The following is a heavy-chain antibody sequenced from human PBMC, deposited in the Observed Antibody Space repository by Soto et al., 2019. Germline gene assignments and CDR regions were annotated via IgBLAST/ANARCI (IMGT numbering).Heavy chain of an antibody. J-gene: IGHJ6*02. D-gene: IGHD6-19*01. CDR3: ARHTKLYSSGWSYYYGMDV. CDR1: GFTFSSYW. V-gene: IGHV3-7*01. CDR2: IKQDGSEK. Sequence: EVQLVESGGGLVQPGGSLRLSCAASGFTFSSYWMSWVRQAPGKGLEWVANIKQDGSEKYYVDSVKGRFTICRDNAKNSLYLQMNSLRAEDTAVYYCARHTKLYSSGWSYYYGMDVWGQGTTVTVSS.